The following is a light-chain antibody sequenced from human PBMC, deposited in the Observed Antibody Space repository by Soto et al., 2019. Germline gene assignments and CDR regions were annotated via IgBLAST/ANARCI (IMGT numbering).Light chain of an antibody. Sequence: DIQMTQSPSSVSASVGDRVTITCRASQGITSWLAWYQQKPGKAPKLLIYRASNLQSGVPSRFSGSGSGTDFTLTISGLQPADFATYYCQQTTTFPLTFGGVNKVEIK. CDR3: QQTTTFPLT. J-gene: IGKJ4*01. CDR1: QGITSW. CDR2: RAS. V-gene: IGKV1-12*01.